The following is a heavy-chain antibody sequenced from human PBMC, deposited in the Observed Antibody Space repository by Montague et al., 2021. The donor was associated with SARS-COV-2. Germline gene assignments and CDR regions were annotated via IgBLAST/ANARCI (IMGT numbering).Heavy chain of an antibody. Sequence: SETLSLTCTVSGGSISNYYWSWIRQPPGKRLEWIGYIHYSGSTSSHPSLKGRVTISIDTSKNQFSLNLSSVTAADTAIYYCVRHRLEGANTYYFGLDVWGQGTTVTVSS. CDR3: VRHRLEGANTYYFGLDV. CDR1: GGSISNYY. J-gene: IGHJ6*02. CDR2: IHYSGST. D-gene: IGHD1-26*01. V-gene: IGHV4-59*08.